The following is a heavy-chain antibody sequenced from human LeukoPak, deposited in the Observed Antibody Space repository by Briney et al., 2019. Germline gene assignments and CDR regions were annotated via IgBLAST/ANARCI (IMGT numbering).Heavy chain of an antibody. CDR1: GYTFTDYY. J-gene: IGHJ4*02. V-gene: IGHV1-2*02. CDR2: INPNDGDT. CDR3: ARANFLYCSSSSCLFDS. D-gene: IGHD2-2*01. Sequence: ASVKVSCKASGYTFTDYYMHWVRQAPGQGFEWMGWINPNDGDTYYAQKFQGRVTMTRDTSINTAHMEVSRLRSDDTAVYYCARANFLYCSSSSCLFDSWGQGNLVTVSS.